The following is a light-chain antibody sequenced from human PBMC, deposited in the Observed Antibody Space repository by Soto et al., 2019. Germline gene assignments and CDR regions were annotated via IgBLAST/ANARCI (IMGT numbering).Light chain of an antibody. CDR2: KDS. Sequence: SYELTQPSSVSVSPGQTARITCSGDVVANKYGRWIQEKPGQAPVLVICKDSERPAGIPERFSGSSSGTTVTLTNSGAQVEDEAAYYCYSAADNNREVFGGGTKLTVL. CDR3: YSAADNNREV. V-gene: IGLV3-27*01. J-gene: IGLJ2*01. CDR1: VVANKY.